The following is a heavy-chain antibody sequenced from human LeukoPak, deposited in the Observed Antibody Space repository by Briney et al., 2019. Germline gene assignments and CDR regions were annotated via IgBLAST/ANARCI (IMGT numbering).Heavy chain of an antibody. Sequence: GGSLRLSCAASGFTFDDYGMSWVRQAPGKGLEWGSGINWNGGSTGYADSVKGRFTISRDNAKNSLYLQMNSLRAEDTALYYCARTRELLRDYYCYYMDVWGKGTTVTVSS. CDR3: ARTRELLRDYYCYYMDV. V-gene: IGHV3-20*04. CDR1: GFTFDDYG. D-gene: IGHD1-26*01. J-gene: IGHJ6*03. CDR2: INWNGGST.